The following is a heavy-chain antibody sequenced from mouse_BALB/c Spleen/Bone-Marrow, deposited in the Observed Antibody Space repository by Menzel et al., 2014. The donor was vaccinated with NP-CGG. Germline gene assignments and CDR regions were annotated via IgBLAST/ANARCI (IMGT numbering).Heavy chain of an antibody. CDR2: ISGGGSYT. D-gene: IGHD2-4*01. CDR1: GFNFSSYG. Sequence: EVKVEESGGGLVKPGGSLKLSCAASGFNFSSYGMSWVRQTPEKRLEWVASISGGGSYTYFPDSVKGRITISRDNAKNHLYLQMSSLRSEDTALYYCARHDYDWFAYWGQGTLVTVSA. J-gene: IGHJ3*01. V-gene: IGHV5-9-2*01. CDR3: ARHDYDWFAY.